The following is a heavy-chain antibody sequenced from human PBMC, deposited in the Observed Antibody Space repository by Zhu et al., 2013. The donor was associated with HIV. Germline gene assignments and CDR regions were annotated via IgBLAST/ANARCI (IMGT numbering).Heavy chain of an antibody. Sequence: QVQLVQSGAEVKKPGSSVKVSCKASGGTFSSYAISWVRQAPGQGLEWMGGIIPIFGTANYAQKFQGRVTITADESTSTAYMELSSLRSEDTAVYYCARDYLPLPGYYGSGSLDAFDIWGQGTMVTVSS. J-gene: IGHJ3*02. D-gene: IGHD3-10*01. CDR2: IIPIFGTA. CDR3: ARDYLPLPGYYGSGSLDAFDI. CDR1: GGTFSSYA. V-gene: IGHV1-69*01.